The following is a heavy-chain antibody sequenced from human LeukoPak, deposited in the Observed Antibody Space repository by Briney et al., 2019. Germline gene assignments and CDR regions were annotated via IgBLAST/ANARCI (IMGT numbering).Heavy chain of an antibody. Sequence: SGTLSLTCGVSGGSISNTNWWTWVRQPPGKGLEWIGEVNLQGSTNYNPSLKSRVAISVDTSKNQFSLKLSSVTAADTAVYYCARHVVQMATMVAFDIWGQGTMVTVSS. J-gene: IGHJ3*02. D-gene: IGHD5-24*01. CDR2: VNLQGST. CDR1: GGSISNTNW. V-gene: IGHV4-4*02. CDR3: ARHVVQMATMVAFDI.